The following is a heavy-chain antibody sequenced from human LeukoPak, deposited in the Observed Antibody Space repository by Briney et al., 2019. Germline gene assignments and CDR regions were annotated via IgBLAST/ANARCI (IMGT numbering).Heavy chain of an antibody. Sequence: GGSLRLSCAASGFTFSSYTMSWVRQAPGQGREWVSAISPSGGGTYYADSVRGRFTISRDNSKNTLYLQMNRLRAEDTAVYYCATDLYSSSHEYWGQGTQVSVSS. V-gene: IGHV3-23*01. CDR1: GFTFSSYT. J-gene: IGHJ4*02. D-gene: IGHD6-19*01. CDR3: ATDLYSSSHEY. CDR2: ISPSGGGT.